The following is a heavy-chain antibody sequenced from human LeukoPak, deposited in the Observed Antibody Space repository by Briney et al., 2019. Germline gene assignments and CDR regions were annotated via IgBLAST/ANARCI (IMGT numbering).Heavy chain of an antibody. V-gene: IGHV3-15*07. D-gene: IGHD3-10*01. CDR2: IKRKTEGGTT. J-gene: IGHJ4*02. CDR3: TTGNFGPY. Sequence: GGSLRLSCAASGFTFSDAWMNWVRQAPGKGLEWVGRIKRKTEGGTTDYVAPVKGRFIISRDDSKNTLYLQMNSLKTEDTAFYYCTTGNFGPYWGQGTLVTVAS. CDR1: GFTFSDAW.